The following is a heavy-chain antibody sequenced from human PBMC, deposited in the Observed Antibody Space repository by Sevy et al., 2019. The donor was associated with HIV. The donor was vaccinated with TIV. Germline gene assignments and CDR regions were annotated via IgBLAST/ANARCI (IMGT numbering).Heavy chain of an antibody. D-gene: IGHD5-18*01. CDR2: ILPIFGTA. CDR1: GGTFSSYA. Sequence: ASVKVSCKASGGTFSSYAISWVRQAPGQGLEWMGGILPIFGTANYAQKFQGRVTITTEKSTSTAYMELSSLRSEDTAVYYCARGEVDTAMVGYYMDVWGKGTTVTVSS. V-gene: IGHV1-69*05. CDR3: ARGEVDTAMVGYYMDV. J-gene: IGHJ6*03.